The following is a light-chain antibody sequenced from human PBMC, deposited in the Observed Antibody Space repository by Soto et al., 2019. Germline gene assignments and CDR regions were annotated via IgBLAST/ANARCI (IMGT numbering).Light chain of an antibody. CDR2: EVN. V-gene: IGLV2-8*01. CDR3: SSFAISNFFG. J-gene: IGLJ1*01. Sequence: VLTQPPSASGSPGQSGTISCTGTSNDCGGYNYVSCYQQHPGKAPKLMIYEVNKRPSGVHDRFSGSKSGNTASLTVSGLQAEDEADYYCSSFAISNFFGFGNGTRSPS. CDR1: SNDCGGYNY.